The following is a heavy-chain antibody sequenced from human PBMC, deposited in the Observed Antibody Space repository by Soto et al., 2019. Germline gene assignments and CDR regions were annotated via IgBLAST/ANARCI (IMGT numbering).Heavy chain of an antibody. J-gene: IGHJ6*02. V-gene: IGHV3-11*06. CDR2: ISDTSDYT. D-gene: IGHD2-2*01. CDR3: ARDQAGTSDYYYYGVDV. CDR1: GFTFSNYY. Sequence: PGGSLRLSCAASGFTFSNYYMSWIRQAPGKGLECISYISDTSDYTNYADSVKGRFTISRDNAKKSLYLQMNSLRVEDTAVYYCARDQAGTSDYYYYGVDVWGQGTTVTVSS.